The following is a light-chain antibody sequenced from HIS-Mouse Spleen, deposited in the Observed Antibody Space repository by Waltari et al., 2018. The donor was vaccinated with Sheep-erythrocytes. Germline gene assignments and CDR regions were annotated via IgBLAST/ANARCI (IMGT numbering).Light chain of an antibody. Sequence: DIQMTQSPSSLSASVGDRVTITCRESQGIRNDLGCYQQKPGKAPKRLIYAASSLQSGVPSRFSGSGSGTEFTLTISSLQPEDFATYYCLQHNSYPRTFGQGTKVEIK. CDR1: QGIRND. CDR3: LQHNSYPRT. J-gene: IGKJ1*01. CDR2: AAS. V-gene: IGKV1-17*01.